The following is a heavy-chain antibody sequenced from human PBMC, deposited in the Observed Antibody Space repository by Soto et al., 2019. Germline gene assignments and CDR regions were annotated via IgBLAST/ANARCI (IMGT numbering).Heavy chain of an antibody. CDR2: INPNSGGT. V-gene: IGHV1-2*04. CDR3: ARAPQSGTDAFDS. CDR1: GYTFTGYY. J-gene: IGHJ3*02. Sequence: ASVKVSCKASGYTFTGYYMHWVRQAPGQGLEWMGWINPNSGGTNYAQKFQGWVTMTRDTSISTAYMELSRLRSDDTAVYYCARAPQSGTDAFDSWGQGTMVTVSS.